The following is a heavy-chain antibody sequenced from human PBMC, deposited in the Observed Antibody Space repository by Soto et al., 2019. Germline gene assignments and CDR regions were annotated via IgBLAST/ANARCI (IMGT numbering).Heavy chain of an antibody. V-gene: IGHV1-2*04. CDR3: AGGGVRGVITRTRDYYGMDV. CDR1: GYTFTGYY. D-gene: IGHD3-10*01. CDR2: INPNSGGT. Sequence: ASVKVSCKASGYTFTGYYMHWVRQAPGQGLEWMGWINPNSGGTNYAQKFQGWVTMTRDTSISTAYMELSRLRSDDTAVYSCAGGGVRGVITRTRDYYGMDVWGQGTTVTVSS. J-gene: IGHJ6*02.